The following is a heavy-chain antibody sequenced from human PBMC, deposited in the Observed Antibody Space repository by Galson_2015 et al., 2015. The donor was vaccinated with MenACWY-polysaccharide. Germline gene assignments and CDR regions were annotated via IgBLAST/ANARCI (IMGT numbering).Heavy chain of an antibody. CDR1: GSSFTSYD. CDR3: ARVGYSNDFDY. J-gene: IGHJ4*02. D-gene: IGHD5-18*01. V-gene: IGHV1-8*01. CDR2: MNHKTGDA. Sequence: SVKVSCKASGSSFTSYDINWVRQATGQGLEWMGWMNHKTGDAGFAQKFQGRVTMTRDTSISTAYMELSSLTSKDTAVYYCARVGYSNDFDYWGQGTLVTVSS.